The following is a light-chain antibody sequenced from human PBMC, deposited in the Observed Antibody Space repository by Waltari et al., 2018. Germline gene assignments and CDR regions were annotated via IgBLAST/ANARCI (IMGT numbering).Light chain of an antibody. J-gene: IGKJ1*01. CDR1: QNIGNR. CDR2: EAS. CDR3: QQYHTSPWT. Sequence: DIQMTQSPSTLSASVGDRVTVTCRASQNIGNRLAWYQHKPGKAPNLLIYEASSLEGGAPSRVSGSGSGTGFTLTISSLQPDDFATYYCQQYHTSPWTFGQGTTVEVK. V-gene: IGKV1-5*03.